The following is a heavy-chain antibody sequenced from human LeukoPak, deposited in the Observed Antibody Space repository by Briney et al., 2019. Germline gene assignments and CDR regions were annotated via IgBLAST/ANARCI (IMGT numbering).Heavy chain of an antibody. D-gene: IGHD4-17*01. Sequence: SETLSLTCAVYGGSISSYYWNWIRQPPGKGLEWIGSMYYSGSTYYNPSIKSRVTISLDTSENQFSLKLTSVTAADTAVYYCAREGNDYGDSGLLDYWGQGTLVTVSS. CDR2: MYYSGST. CDR3: AREGNDYGDSGLLDY. CDR1: GGSISSYY. J-gene: IGHJ4*02. V-gene: IGHV4-59*12.